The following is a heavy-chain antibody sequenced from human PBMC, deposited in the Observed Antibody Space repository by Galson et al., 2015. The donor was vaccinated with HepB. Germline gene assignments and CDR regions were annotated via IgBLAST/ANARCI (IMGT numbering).Heavy chain of an antibody. CDR2: IDPSDSYT. D-gene: IGHD6-13*01. Sequence: QSGAEVKKPGESLRISCKGSGYSFTSYWISWVRQMPGKGLEWMGRIDPSDSYTNYSPSFQGHVTISADKSISTAYLQWSSLKASDTAMYYCARRSSSWYLNYYYYYMDVWGKGTTVTVSS. CDR3: ARRSSSWYLNYYYYYMDV. V-gene: IGHV5-10-1*01. CDR1: GYSFTSYW. J-gene: IGHJ6*03.